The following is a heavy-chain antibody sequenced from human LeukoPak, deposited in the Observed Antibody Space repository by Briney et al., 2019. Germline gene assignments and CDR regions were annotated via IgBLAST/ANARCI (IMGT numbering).Heavy chain of an antibody. CDR1: GYTFTGYY. Sequence: ASVKVSCKASGYTFTGYYMHRVRQAPGQGLEWMGWINPNSGGTNYAQKFQGRVTMTRDTSISIAYMELRSLRSDDMAVYYCARDQYYDSKGWFDPWGQGTLVTVSS. J-gene: IGHJ5*02. CDR3: ARDQYYDSKGWFDP. D-gene: IGHD3-22*01. V-gene: IGHV1-2*02. CDR2: INPNSGGT.